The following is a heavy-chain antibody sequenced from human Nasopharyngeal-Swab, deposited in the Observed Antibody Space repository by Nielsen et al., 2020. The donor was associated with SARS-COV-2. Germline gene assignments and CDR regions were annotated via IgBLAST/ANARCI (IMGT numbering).Heavy chain of an antibody. V-gene: IGHV3-30*03. D-gene: IGHD5-18*01. CDR2: ISFDEKRK. Sequence: GGSLRLSCAASGFVFGHYGMHWVRQAPGKGLEWVAAISFDEKRKDYAVSVKGRFTVSRDNSRNTLYLQMDSLTPEDTAVYYCARDHGGGYTYSFFDYWGQGTLVTVSS. CDR1: GFVFGHYG. CDR3: ARDHGGGYTYSFFDY. J-gene: IGHJ4*02.